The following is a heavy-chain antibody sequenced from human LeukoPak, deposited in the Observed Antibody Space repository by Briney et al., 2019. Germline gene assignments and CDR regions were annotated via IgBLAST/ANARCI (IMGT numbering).Heavy chain of an antibody. Sequence: VGSLRLSCAASGFTFSSYSMNWVRQAPGKGLEWVSSISSSSSYIYYADSVKGRFTISRDNAKNSLYLQMNSLRSEDTAVYYCAARFPSSQWELHYWGQGTLVTVSS. CDR2: ISSSSSYI. J-gene: IGHJ4*02. CDR1: GFTFSSYS. CDR3: AARFPSSQWELHY. V-gene: IGHV3-21*04. D-gene: IGHD1-26*01.